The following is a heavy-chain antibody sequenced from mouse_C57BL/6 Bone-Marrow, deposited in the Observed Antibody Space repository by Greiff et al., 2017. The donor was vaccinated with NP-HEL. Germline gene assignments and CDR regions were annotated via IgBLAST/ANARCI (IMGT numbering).Heavy chain of an antibody. CDR2: IYPGNSDT. V-gene: IGHV1-5*01. J-gene: IGHJ4*01. CDR1: GYTFTSYW. D-gene: IGHD1-1*01. Sequence: VQLQQSGTVLARPGASVKMSCKPSGYTFTSYWMHWVKQRPGQGLEWIGAIYPGNSDTSYNQKFKGKAKLTAVTSASTAYMELSSLTNEDSAVYYCTSTTVVALRAMDYWGQGTSVTVSS. CDR3: TSTTVVALRAMDY.